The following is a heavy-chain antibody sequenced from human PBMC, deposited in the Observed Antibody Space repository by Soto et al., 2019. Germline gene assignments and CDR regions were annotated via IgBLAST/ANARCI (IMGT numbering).Heavy chain of an antibody. Sequence: PSETLALTCTVSGGSISSYYGSWIRQPPGKGLEWIGYIYYSGSTNYNPSLKSRVTISVDTSKNQFSLKLSSVTAADTAVYYSARRYGSCFDYWGQGTLVTVSS. J-gene: IGHJ4*02. V-gene: IGHV4-59*08. CDR1: GGSISSYY. CDR2: IYYSGST. D-gene: IGHD5-18*01. CDR3: ARRYGSCFDY.